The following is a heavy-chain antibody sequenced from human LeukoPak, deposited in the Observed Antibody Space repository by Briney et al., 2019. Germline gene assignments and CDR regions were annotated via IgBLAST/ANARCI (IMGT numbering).Heavy chain of an antibody. CDR2: ISWNSGSI. J-gene: IGHJ3*02. V-gene: IGHV3-9*01. D-gene: IGHD6-25*01. CDR1: GFTFDDYA. Sequence: GRSLRLSCAASGFTFDDYAMHWVRQAPGKGLEWVSGISWNSGSIGYADSVKGRFTISRDNAKNSLYLQMNSLRAEDTALYYCAKDIRVAAAGAFDIWGQGTMVTVSS. CDR3: AKDIRVAAAGAFDI.